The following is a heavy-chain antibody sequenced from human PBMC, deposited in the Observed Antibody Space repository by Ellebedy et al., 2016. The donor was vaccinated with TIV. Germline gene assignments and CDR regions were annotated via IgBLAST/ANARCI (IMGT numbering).Heavy chain of an antibody. D-gene: IGHD4/OR15-4a*01. CDR2: FSARSGNT. V-gene: IGHV3-23*01. J-gene: IGHJ4*02. CDR3: AKRVSEDYFFDY. CDR1: GFTFSSSS. Sequence: GESLKISCAASGFTFSSSSMSWVRQAPGKGLEWISTFSARSGNTYYADSVKCRFTISRDNSKNTLYLHMNALRAEDTAVFYCAKRVSEDYFFDYWGQGTPVTVSS.